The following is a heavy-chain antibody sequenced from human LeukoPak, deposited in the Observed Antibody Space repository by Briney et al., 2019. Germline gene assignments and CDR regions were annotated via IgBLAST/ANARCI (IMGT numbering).Heavy chain of an antibody. CDR2: IKQDGSNK. J-gene: IGHJ4*02. D-gene: IGHD5-18*01. Sequence: PGGPLRLSCAASGFTFSSYWMSGVRQAPGKGLEGVSNIKQDGSNKYYVDSVKGRFTISRDNAKNSLYLQMNSLRAEDTAVYYCARGWIQQWSFDYWGQGTLVTVSS. V-gene: IGHV3-7*01. CDR1: GFTFSSYW. CDR3: ARGWIQQWSFDY.